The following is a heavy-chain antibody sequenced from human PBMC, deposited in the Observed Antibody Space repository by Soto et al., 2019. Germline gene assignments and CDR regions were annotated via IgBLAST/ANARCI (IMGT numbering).Heavy chain of an antibody. CDR1: GFTFSNFA. V-gene: IGHV3-23*01. J-gene: IGHJ4*02. CDR3: AKEKYSSGFFDY. D-gene: IGHD6-19*01. Sequence: GGSLRLSCAASGFTFSNFAMSWVRQAPGRGLEWVSTISGSGGRTHYADSVKGRFTISRDNSKNTLYLQMNSLRAEDTAVYYCAKEKYSSGFFDYWGQGTLVTVSS. CDR2: ISGSGGRT.